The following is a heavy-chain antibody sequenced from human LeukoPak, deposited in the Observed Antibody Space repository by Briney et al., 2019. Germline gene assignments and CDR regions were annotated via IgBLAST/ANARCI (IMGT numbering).Heavy chain of an antibody. CDR3: ARSSWLSQSTPAYDY. CDR2: INPNSGGT. D-gene: IGHD3-22*01. V-gene: IGHV1-2*02. Sequence: ASVKVSYKASGYTFTGYYMHWVRQAPGQGLEWMGWINPNSGGTNYAQRFQGRVTMTRDTSISTAYMELSRLRSDDTAVYYCARSSWLSQSTPAYDYWGQGTLVTVSS. J-gene: IGHJ4*02. CDR1: GYTFTGYY.